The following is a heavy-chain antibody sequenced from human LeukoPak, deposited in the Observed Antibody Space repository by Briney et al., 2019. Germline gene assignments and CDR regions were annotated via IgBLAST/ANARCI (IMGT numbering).Heavy chain of an antibody. J-gene: IGHJ6*04. V-gene: IGHV3-23*01. Sequence: PGGSLRLSCAASGFTFINYAISWVRQAPGKGLEWVSTISGGVGSTYFADSVKGRFTISRDNSNNTVYLQMSSLRADDTAVYYRAELGITMIGGVWGKGTTVTISS. D-gene: IGHD3-10*02. CDR3: AELGITMIGGV. CDR2: ISGGVGST. CDR1: GFTFINYA.